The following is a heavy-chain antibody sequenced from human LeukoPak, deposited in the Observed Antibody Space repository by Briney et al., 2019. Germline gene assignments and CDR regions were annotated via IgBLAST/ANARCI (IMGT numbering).Heavy chain of an antibody. Sequence: PSETLSLTCTVSGGSISSYYWSWIRQPPGKGLEWIGYIYYSGSTNYNPSRKSRVIISVDTSKNQFSLKLSSVTAADTAVYYCARRLRWFGESAFDYWGQGTLVTVSS. CDR3: ARRLRWFGESAFDY. J-gene: IGHJ4*02. V-gene: IGHV4-59*01. CDR1: GGSISSYY. D-gene: IGHD3-10*01. CDR2: IYYSGST.